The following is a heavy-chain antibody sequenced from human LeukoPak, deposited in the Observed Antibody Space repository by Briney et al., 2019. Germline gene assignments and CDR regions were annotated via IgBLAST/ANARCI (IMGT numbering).Heavy chain of an antibody. CDR2: IYTSGST. CDR3: ARRIVVVSGERHDAFDI. D-gene: IGHD2-21*02. J-gene: IGHJ3*02. Sequence: PSETLSLTCTVSGGSISSGSYYWSWIRQPAGKGLEWIGRIYTSGSTNYNPSLKSRVTISVDTSKNQFSLKLSSVTAADTAVYYCARRIVVVSGERHDAFDIWGQGTMVTVSS. CDR1: GGSISSGSYY. V-gene: IGHV4-61*02.